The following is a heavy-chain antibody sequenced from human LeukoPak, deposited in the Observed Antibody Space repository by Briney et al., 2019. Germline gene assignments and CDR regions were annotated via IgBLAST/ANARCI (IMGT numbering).Heavy chain of an antibody. V-gene: IGHV3-7*01. J-gene: IGHJ4*02. CDR1: GFTLSNYW. D-gene: IGHD5-12*01. CDR3: VRDGGVSGYDLLDY. CDR2: IHQDGSKE. Sequence: PGGSLSLSCAASGFTLSNYWMTWVRQAPGKGLEWVAHIHQDGSKESYMASVKARFTISRHNAKNSLSLQMNSLRAEDTAGNYCVRDGGVSGYDLLDYWGQGALVTVSS.